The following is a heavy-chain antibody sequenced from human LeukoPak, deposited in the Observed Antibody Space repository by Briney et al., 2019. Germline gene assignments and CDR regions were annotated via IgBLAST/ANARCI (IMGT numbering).Heavy chain of an antibody. CDR2: ISLNSGSI. CDR1: GFTFDDYA. CDR3: AKEIDILTGEYYFDY. D-gene: IGHD3-9*01. Sequence: GRSLRLSCAASGFTFDDYAMHWVRQAPGKGLEWVSGISLNSGSIGYADSVKGRFTISRDNAKNSLYLQMNSLRAEDTALYYCAKEIDILTGEYYFDYWGQGTLVTVSS. V-gene: IGHV3-9*01. J-gene: IGHJ4*02.